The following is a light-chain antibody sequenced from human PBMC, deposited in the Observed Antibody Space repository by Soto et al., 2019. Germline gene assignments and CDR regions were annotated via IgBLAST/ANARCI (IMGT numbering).Light chain of an antibody. J-gene: IGKJ4*01. Sequence: EIEMTQSPSPLSASVGERATISCSASQGISSNLAWYQQKPGQAPKLLIYAASTRSTGVPSRFRGSGSGTEFTLTISSLQSEDFATYSCQQYDNWPPTFGAGTKVEIK. V-gene: IGKV3-15*01. CDR1: QGISSN. CDR3: QQYDNWPPT. CDR2: AAS.